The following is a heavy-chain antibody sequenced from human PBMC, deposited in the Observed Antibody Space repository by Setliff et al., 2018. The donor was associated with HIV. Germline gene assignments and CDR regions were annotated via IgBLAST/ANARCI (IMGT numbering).Heavy chain of an antibody. CDR2: TKNKDNSFTT. D-gene: IGHD3-10*01. Sequence: PGESLKISCAASGFTFSDHYMDWVRPAPGKGLEWVGRTKNKDNSFTTEYAASVKGRFTISRDDSKNSLSLHMNSLKPEDTAVYYCAVWIREVISWGRGTLVTVSS. J-gene: IGHJ5*02. V-gene: IGHV3-72*01. CDR3: AVWIREVIS. CDR1: GFTFSDHY.